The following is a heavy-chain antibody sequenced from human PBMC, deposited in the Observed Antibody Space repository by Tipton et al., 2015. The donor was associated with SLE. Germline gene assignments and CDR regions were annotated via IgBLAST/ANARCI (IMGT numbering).Heavy chain of an antibody. V-gene: IGHV4-59*12. Sequence: LRLSCTVSGGSISSYYWSWIRQPPGKGPEWIGYIYYSGSTNYNPSLKSRVTISVDTSKNQFSLKLSSVTAADTAVYYCVSRGRMIAVAVRHAFDIWGQGTMVTVSS. D-gene: IGHD6-19*01. CDR2: IYYSGST. CDR3: VSRGRMIAVAVRHAFDI. J-gene: IGHJ3*02. CDR1: GGSISSYY.